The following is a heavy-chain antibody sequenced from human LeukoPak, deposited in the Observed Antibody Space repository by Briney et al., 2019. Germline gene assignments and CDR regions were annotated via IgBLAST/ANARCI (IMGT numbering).Heavy chain of an antibody. J-gene: IGHJ4*02. Sequence: GASVKVSCKASGYTFTSYRTSWVRQSPGQGLEWLGWINAYSGNTNYAQKLQGRITMTTDTSTTTAYMEMSNLRAYDTAVCYCVKDSKRYGDYPDYWGQGTLVT. CDR3: VKDSKRYGDYPDY. V-gene: IGHV1-18*01. D-gene: IGHD4-17*01. CDR2: INAYSGNT. CDR1: GYTFTSYR.